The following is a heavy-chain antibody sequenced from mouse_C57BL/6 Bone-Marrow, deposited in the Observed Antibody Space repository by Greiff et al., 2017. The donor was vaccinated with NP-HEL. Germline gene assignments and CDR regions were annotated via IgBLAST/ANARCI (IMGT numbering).Heavy chain of an antibody. Sequence: EVQLVESGGGLVQPGGSLKLSCAASGFTFSDYYMYWVRQTPEKRLEWVAYISNGGGSTYYPDTVKGRFTISRDNAKNTLYLQMSRLKSEDTAMYYCARHVVYYYGSSYFYWYFDVWGTGTTVTVSS. CDR2: ISNGGGST. V-gene: IGHV5-12*01. CDR1: GFTFSDYY. CDR3: ARHVVYYYGSSYFYWYFDV. D-gene: IGHD1-1*01. J-gene: IGHJ1*03.